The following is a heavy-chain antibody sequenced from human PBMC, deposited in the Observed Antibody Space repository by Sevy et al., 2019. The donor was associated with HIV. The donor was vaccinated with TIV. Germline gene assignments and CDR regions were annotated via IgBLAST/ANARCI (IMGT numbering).Heavy chain of an antibody. CDR3: AKVLSVTFSYWYGLDV. CDR1: GFTFSNYA. J-gene: IGHJ6*02. D-gene: IGHD4-4*01. Sequence: GGSLRLSCAASGFTFSNYAMNWVRQAPGKGLESISSISNNGDRTYYIDSVRGRFTNSRDNSKNMLYLQMHGLRAEDAATYYCAKVLSVTFSYWYGLDVWGQGTTVTVSS. V-gene: IGHV3-23*01. CDR2: ISNNGDRT.